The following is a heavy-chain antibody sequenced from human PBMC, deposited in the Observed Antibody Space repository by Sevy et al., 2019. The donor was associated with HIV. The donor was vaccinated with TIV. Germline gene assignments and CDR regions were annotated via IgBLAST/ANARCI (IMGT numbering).Heavy chain of an antibody. CDR1: GFTFGDYC. CDR2: LKSDVYGGTV. Sequence: GSLRLSCTASGFTFGDYCMSWVREAPGKGLEWVAFLKSDVYGGTVDHAASVRGRFVISRDDSKTIAYLQMNDLKTEDTGVYYCTRWKAAQSIFDYWGQGALVTVSS. D-gene: IGHD6-13*01. V-gene: IGHV3-49*04. CDR3: TRWKAAQSIFDY. J-gene: IGHJ4*02.